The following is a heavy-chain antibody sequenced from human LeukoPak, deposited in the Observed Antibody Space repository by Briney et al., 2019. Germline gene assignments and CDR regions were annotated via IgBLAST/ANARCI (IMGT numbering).Heavy chain of an antibody. CDR2: IYYSGST. V-gene: IGHV4-39*01. J-gene: IGHJ6*03. CDR3: ARGPPRHYYYYYYMDV. CDR1: GGSISSSSYY. Sequence: SETLSLTCTVSGGSISSSSYYWGWIRQPPGKGLEWIGSIYYSGSTYYNPSLKSRVTISVDTSKNQFSLKLSSVTAADTAVYYCARGPPRHYYYYYYMDVWGKGTTVTVSS.